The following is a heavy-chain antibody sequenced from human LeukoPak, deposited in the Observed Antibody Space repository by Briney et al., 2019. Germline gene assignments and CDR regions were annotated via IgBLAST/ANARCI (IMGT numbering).Heavy chain of an antibody. CDR1: GFTFSDYN. V-gene: IGHV3-11*01. D-gene: IGHD6-6*01. CDR3: ARDSAARFDY. J-gene: IGHJ4*02. Sequence: GGPRRLSCAPPGFTFSDYNICWIRQAPGRGRGGVSYISSSGSTIYSADSVNGRFTISRDNTKNSLYLQMNSLRAEDTAVYYCARDSAARFDYWGQGTLVTVSS. CDR2: ISSSGSTI.